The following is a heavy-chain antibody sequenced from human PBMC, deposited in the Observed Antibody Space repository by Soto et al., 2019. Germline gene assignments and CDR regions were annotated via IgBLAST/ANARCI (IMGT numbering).Heavy chain of an antibody. J-gene: IGHJ4*02. V-gene: IGHV1-8*01. CDR1: GYTFTGYD. D-gene: IGHD1-26*01. CDR3: AGEKVGTTGIDF. CDR2: MNPNSGNT. Sequence: QAQLVQSGAEVKKPGASVKVSCKASGYTFTGYDINWVRQATGQGLEWMGWMNPNSGNTGYAQNCQGRVTMTRDNSITTAYMELTSLRDEDTAVYYCAGEKVGTTGIDFWGQGTLVTVSS.